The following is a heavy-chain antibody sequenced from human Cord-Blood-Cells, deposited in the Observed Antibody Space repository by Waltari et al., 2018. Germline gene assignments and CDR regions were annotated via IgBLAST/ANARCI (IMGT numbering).Heavy chain of an antibody. J-gene: IGHJ4*02. D-gene: IGHD3-10*01. CDR3: ARDSGITMVQGVIDDY. V-gene: IGHV4-38-2*02. CDR2: IYHSGST. CDR1: GYPISSGYY. Sequence: QVQLQESGPGLVQPSETLSLTCAVSGYPISSGYYWGWIRQPPGKGLEWIGSIYHSGSTYYNPSLKSRVTISVDTSKNQFSLKLSSVTAADTAVYYCARDSGITMVQGVIDDYWGQGTLVTVSS.